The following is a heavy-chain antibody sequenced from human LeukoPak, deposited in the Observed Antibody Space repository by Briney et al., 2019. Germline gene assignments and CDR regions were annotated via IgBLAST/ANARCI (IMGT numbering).Heavy chain of an antibody. CDR2: ISTYNGNT. J-gene: IGHJ5*02. D-gene: IGHD5-24*01. CDR1: GYSFVLCG. Sequence: ASVKVSCKASGYSFVLCGISWVRQAPGQGPEWMGWISTYNGNTKYAEKFQGRVTMTTDTPTSTAYMELRSLRSDDTAVYYCARDNSVRDEAWWFNPWGQGTLVTVSS. V-gene: IGHV1-18*01. CDR3: ARDNSVRDEAWWFNP.